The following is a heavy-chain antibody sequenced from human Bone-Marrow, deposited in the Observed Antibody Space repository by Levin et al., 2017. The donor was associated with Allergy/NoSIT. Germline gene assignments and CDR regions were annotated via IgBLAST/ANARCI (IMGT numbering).Heavy chain of an antibody. V-gene: IGHV3-7*05. D-gene: IGHD3-10*01. CDR2: INKGRNEI. Sequence: GGSLRLSCEASGFTFSDYWMSWVRQPSGKGLEWVARINKGRNEISYVDSVKGRFTISGDDGKKSLYLQMNSLRVEDTAVYYCVRGGGYYGSWWGQGALVTVSS. J-gene: IGHJ4*02. CDR3: VRGGGYYGSW. CDR1: GFTFSDYW.